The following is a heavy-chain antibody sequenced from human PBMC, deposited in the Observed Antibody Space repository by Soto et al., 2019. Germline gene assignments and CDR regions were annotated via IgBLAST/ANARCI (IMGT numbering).Heavy chain of an antibody. J-gene: IGHJ4*02. CDR3: AHSRGGYHWDDGYIHY. Sequence: SGPTLVNPTQTLTLTCTFSGFSISTSGVGVGWIRQPPGKALEWLAFTYWDDDNRYNPSLKSRLTVAKDTSKTLVVLLMTSMDPVDTATYYCAHSRGGYHWDDGYIHYWGQATLVSVSS. CDR2: TYWDDDN. CDR1: GFSISTSGVG. D-gene: IGHD1-20*01. V-gene: IGHV2-5*02.